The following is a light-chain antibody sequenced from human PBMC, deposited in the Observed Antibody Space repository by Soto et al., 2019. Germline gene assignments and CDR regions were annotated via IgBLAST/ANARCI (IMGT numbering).Light chain of an antibody. V-gene: IGLV2-14*01. CDR1: SSDIGGYDY. Sequence: QSALTQPASVSGSPGQSITLSCTGTSSDIGGYDYVSWYQRHPGKAPKLIIYDINNRPSGVSNRFSGSKSGNTASLTISGIQAEDAADYYCTSYASGSSHVVFGGGTKVTVL. CDR2: DIN. J-gene: IGLJ2*01. CDR3: TSYASGSSHVV.